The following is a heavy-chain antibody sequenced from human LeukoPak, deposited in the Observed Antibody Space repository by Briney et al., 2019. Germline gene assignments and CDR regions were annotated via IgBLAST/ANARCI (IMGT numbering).Heavy chain of an antibody. CDR1: GGSFSGYY. D-gene: IGHD4-11*01. V-gene: IGHV4-34*01. Sequence: SETLSLTCAVYGGSFSGYYWSWIRQPPGKGLEWIGEINHSGSTNYNPSLKSRVTISVDTSKNQFSLKLSSVTAADTSVYYCAVMTTVTRGPYHYYCMHVWREATTATVSS. CDR2: INHSGST. J-gene: IGHJ6*03. CDR3: AVMTTVTRGPYHYYCMHV.